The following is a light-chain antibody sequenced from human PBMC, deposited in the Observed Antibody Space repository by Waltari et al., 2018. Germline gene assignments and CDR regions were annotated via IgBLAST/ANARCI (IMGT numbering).Light chain of an antibody. Sequence: QSALTQPASVSGSPGPSITISCTGTSSNVGGYTSVSWYQQHPDKAPKLVIFDVSNPPSGISSRFSGSKSGNTASLTISRLQPEDEADYYCSSFASGDTHVFGTGTKLTVL. CDR3: SSFASGDTHV. CDR1: SSNVGGYTS. J-gene: IGLJ1*01. V-gene: IGLV2-14*01. CDR2: DVS.